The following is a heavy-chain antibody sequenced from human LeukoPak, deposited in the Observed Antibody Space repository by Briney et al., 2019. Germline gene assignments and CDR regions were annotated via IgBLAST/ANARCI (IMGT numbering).Heavy chain of an antibody. CDR3: ARDSIGGSSEDY. J-gene: IGHJ4*02. CDR1: GYTFTGYY. D-gene: IGHD6-19*01. CDR2: INPNSGGT. V-gene: IGHV1-2*02. Sequence: ASVKVSCKASGYTFTGYYMHWVRQAPGQGLEWMGWINPNSGGTNYAQKFQGRVTMTRDTSISTAYMELSRLRSDDTAVYYCARDSIGGSSEDYWGQGTLVTVSS.